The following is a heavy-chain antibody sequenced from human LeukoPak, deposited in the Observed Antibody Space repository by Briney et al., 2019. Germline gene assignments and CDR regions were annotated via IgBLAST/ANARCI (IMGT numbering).Heavy chain of an antibody. J-gene: IGHJ4*02. V-gene: IGHV3-30*02. CDR2: IRYDGSNK. Sequence: QAGGSLRLSCAASVFTFSSYEMNWVLQAPGKGLEWVALIRYDGSNKYYADSVKGRFTISRDNSKNTLYLQMNSLRAEDTAVYYCAKADVRLRLGEQLDYWGQGTLVTVSS. D-gene: IGHD3-16*01. CDR1: VFTFSSYE. CDR3: AKADVRLRLGEQLDY.